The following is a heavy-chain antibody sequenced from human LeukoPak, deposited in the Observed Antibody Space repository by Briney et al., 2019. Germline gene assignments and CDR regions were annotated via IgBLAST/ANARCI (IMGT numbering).Heavy chain of an antibody. CDR3: AMDDYYFASEN. CDR1: VFSFISYA. J-gene: IGHJ4*02. CDR2: MRSDGSDI. Sequence: GGSLRLSCAASVFSFISYAMIWFRQAPGKGLEWVAFMRSDGSDIFYAESLKGRFTISRDNAKSTLFLQMHSLRAEDTAVYYCAMDDYYFASENWGQGALVTVSS. V-gene: IGHV3-30*02. D-gene: IGHD2/OR15-2a*01.